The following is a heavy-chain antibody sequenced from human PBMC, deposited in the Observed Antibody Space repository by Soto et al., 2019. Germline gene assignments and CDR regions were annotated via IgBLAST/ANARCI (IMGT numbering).Heavy chain of an antibody. CDR2: INAGNGNT. CDR1: GYAFSSYA. J-gene: IGHJ2*01. D-gene: IGHD2-21*02. V-gene: IGHV1-3*01. Sequence: VSVKLSCKAAGYAFSSYAMHWVRQAPGQRLEWMGWINAGNGNTKYSQKFQGRVTITRDTSASTAYMELSSLRSEDTAVYYCARAPPGVTPDCYFDLGGRAPLVPVS. CDR3: ARAPPGVTPDCYFDL.